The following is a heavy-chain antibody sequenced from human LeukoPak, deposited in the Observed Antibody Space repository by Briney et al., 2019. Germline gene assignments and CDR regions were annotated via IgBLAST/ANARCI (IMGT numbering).Heavy chain of an antibody. J-gene: IGHJ4*02. Sequence: ASVKVSCKASGYTFSTYYMHWVRQAPGQGLEWMGIINPSGGSTSYAQKFQGRVTLTRDMSTSIVYMELSSLRSKDTAVYYCARDGVAGVYCFDYWGQGTLVTVSS. D-gene: IGHD6-19*01. V-gene: IGHV1-46*01. CDR2: INPSGGST. CDR1: GYTFSTYY. CDR3: ARDGVAGVYCFDY.